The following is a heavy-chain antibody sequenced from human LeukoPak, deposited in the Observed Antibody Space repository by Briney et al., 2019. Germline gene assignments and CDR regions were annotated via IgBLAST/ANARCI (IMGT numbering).Heavy chain of an antibody. D-gene: IGHD3-3*01. Sequence: TSVKVSCKASGGTFSSYAISWVRQAPGQRLEGMGGIIPIFGTANYAQKFERRVTITADESTSTAYMELSSLSSEDTAVYYCARVGGRFLEDEPGHYWGQGTLVTVSS. CDR3: ARVGGRFLEDEPGHY. CDR2: IIPIFGTA. V-gene: IGHV1-69*13. J-gene: IGHJ4*02. CDR1: GGTFSSYA.